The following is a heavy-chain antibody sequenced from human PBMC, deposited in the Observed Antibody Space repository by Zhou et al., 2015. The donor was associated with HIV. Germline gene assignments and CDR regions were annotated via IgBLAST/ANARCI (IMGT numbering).Heavy chain of an antibody. CDR3: ATGWTVAVAGFDC. Sequence: QMLLVQSGAEVKKPGASVKVSCKASGYTFTDIYMHWVRQAPGQGLEWMGRTNPRSGGSNYAQGFQGRVSFTTNTSINTAYMELRNVIYDDTAIYFCATGWTVAVAGFDCWGRGNPGHRFL. J-gene: IGHJ5*01. D-gene: IGHD6-19*01. V-gene: IGHV1-2*06. CDR1: GYTFTDIY. CDR2: TNPRSGGS.